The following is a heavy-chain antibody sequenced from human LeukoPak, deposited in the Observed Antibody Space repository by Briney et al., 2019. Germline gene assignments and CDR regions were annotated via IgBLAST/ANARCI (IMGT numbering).Heavy chain of an antibody. D-gene: IGHD2-15*01. V-gene: IGHV3-30*18. CDR1: GFTFSTYD. J-gene: IGHJ4*02. CDR3: AKDIRYCSGGNCYGIDS. CDR2: ISYDGSNK. Sequence: GRSLRLSCAASGFTFSTYDMHWVWQAPGKGLEWVSVISYDGSNKYYADSVKGRFTISRDNSKNTLYLQMNSLRAEDTAVYYCAKDIRYCSGGNCYGIDSWGQGTLVTVSS.